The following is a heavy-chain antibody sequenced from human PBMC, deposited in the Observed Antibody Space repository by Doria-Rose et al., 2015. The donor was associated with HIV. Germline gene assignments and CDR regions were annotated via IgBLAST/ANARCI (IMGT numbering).Heavy chain of an antibody. J-gene: IGHJ4*02. CDR3: ARIKSSRWYHKYYFDF. CDR1: GVSLSSPGMG. D-gene: IGHD6-13*01. CDR2: IFSDDER. V-gene: IGHV2-26*01. Sequence: EPGTVLVKPTETLTLTCTVSGVSLSSPGMGVSWIRQPPGKALEWPANIFSDDERSYKTSLKSRLTISRGTSKSQVVLTMTDMDPVDTATYYCARIKSSRWYHKYYFDFWGQGTLVIVSA.